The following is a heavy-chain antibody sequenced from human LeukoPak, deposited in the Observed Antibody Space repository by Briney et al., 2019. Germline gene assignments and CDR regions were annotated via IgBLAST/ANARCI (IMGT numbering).Heavy chain of an antibody. V-gene: IGHV3-48*04. CDR3: AREASGYYHVFDV. CDR1: GFTFSSYA. J-gene: IGHJ4*02. D-gene: IGHD3-3*01. Sequence: PGGSLRLSCAASGFTFSSYAMSWVRQAPGKGLEWVSYITNSGRSTKYADAVKGRFTMSRDNAKQSVYLEMTDLRAEDTAVYYCAREASGYYHVFDVWGQGTLVTVSS. CDR2: ITNSGRST.